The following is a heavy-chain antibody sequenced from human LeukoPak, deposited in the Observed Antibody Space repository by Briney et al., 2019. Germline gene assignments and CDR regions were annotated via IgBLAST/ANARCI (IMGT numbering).Heavy chain of an antibody. J-gene: IGHJ4*02. D-gene: IGHD3-22*01. CDR1: GGSISSSNYY. V-gene: IGHV4-39*07. CDR2: IYYSGST. Sequence: PSETLSLTCTVSGGSISSSNYYWGWIRQSPGRGLEWIGNIYYSGSTYYNPSLKSRVTISLNTSKNQFSLKLSYVTAADTAVYYCARAGDYDSSGYYLFYFDNWGQGTRVTVSS. CDR3: ARAGDYDSSGYYLFYFDN.